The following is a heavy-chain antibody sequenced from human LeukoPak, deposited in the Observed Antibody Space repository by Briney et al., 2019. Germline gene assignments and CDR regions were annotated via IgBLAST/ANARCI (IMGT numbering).Heavy chain of an antibody. J-gene: IGHJ3*02. CDR1: GFTFSSYS. CDR2: ISTSGSYV. CDR3: ARDRAYFGSGSYTFDI. D-gene: IGHD3-10*01. Sequence: GGSLRLSCAASGFTFSSYSMNWVRQAPGKGLEWVSSISTSGSYVFYADSVKGRFTISRDNGKNSLDLQMNSLRAEDTAVYYCARDRAYFGSGSYTFDIWGQGTAVTVSS. V-gene: IGHV3-21*01.